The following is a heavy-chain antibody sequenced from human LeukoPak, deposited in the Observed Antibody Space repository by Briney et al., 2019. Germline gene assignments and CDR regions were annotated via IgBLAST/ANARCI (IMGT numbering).Heavy chain of an antibody. D-gene: IGHD3-22*01. CDR3: ARGRPDSSGYYPDC. Sequence: PSETLSLTCAVYGGSFSGYYWSWIRQPPGKGLEWIGEINHSGSTNYNPSLKSRVTISVDTSKNQFSLKLSSVTAADTAVYYCARGRPDSSGYYPDCWGQGTLVTVSS. J-gene: IGHJ4*02. CDR1: GGSFSGYY. V-gene: IGHV4-34*01. CDR2: INHSGST.